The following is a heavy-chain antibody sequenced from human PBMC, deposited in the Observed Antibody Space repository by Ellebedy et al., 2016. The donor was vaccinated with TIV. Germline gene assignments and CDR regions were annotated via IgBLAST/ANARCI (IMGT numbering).Heavy chain of an antibody. CDR1: GFTFEDYV. D-gene: IGHD3-10*01. V-gene: IGHV3-43D*04. J-gene: IGHJ4*02. Sequence: GESLKISCAASGFTFEDYVMHWIRQPPGKGLEWVTVISWAGTMTYHADSVKGRFTVSRDSSKNTLYLQMNSLRVEDTAVYFCAKDSGRSGWISDYWGQGTLVTVSS. CDR3: AKDSGRSGWISDY. CDR2: ISWAGTMT.